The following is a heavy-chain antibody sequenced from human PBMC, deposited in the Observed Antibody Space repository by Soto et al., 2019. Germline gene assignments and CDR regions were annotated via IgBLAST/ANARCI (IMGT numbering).Heavy chain of an antibody. CDR2: IIPIFGTA. Sequence: GASVKVSCKASGGTFSSYAISWVRQAPGQGLEWMGGIIPIFGTAIYAQKFQGRVTMTEDTSTDTAYMELSSLRSEDTAVYYCATGGKQWLADWGQGTLVTVS. J-gene: IGHJ4*02. CDR3: ATGGKQWLAD. V-gene: IGHV1-69*06. D-gene: IGHD6-19*01. CDR1: GGTFSSYA.